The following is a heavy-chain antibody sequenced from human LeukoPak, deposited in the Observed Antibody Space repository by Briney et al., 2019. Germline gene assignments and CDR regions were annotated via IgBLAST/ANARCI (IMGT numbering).Heavy chain of an antibody. D-gene: IGHD6-6*01. J-gene: IGHJ5*02. CDR2: IYHSGST. Sequence: NPSETLSLTCAVSGGSISSSNWWSWIRQPPGKGLEWIGEIYHSGSTNYNPSLKSRVTISVDTSKNQFSLKLSSVTAADTAVYYCARDLSRIAARPVGWFDPWGQGTLVTVSS. CDR3: ARDLSRIAARPVGWFDP. V-gene: IGHV4-4*02. CDR1: GGSISSSNW.